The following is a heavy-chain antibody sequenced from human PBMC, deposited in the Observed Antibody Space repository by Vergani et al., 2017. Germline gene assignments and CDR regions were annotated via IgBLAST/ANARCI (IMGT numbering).Heavy chain of an antibody. D-gene: IGHD1-14*01. CDR2: IYHSGST. J-gene: IGHJ4*02. Sequence: QVQLQQWGAGLLKPSETLSLTCAVYGGSISSGGYSWSWIRQPPGKGLEWIGYIYHSGSTYYNPSLKSRVTISVDRSKNQFSLKLSSVTAADTAVYYCARVRGSGYFDYWGQGTLVTVSS. CDR3: ARVRGSGYFDY. V-gene: IGHV4-30-2*01. CDR1: GGSISSGGYS.